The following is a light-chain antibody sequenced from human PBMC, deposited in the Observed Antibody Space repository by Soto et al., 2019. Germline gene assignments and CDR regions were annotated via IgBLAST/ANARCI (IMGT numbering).Light chain of an antibody. CDR1: QTIISY. J-gene: IGKJ4*01. CDR2: LTS. CDR3: QQSYSTPLT. V-gene: IGKV1-39*01. Sequence: DIQMTQSPSSLSASVGDRVTITCRASQTIISYLNWYQQKPGKAPKLLIYLTSSLESGVPSRFRGSGPGTDFTLTISSLQPEDFATYYCQQSYSTPLTFGGGTKVDIK.